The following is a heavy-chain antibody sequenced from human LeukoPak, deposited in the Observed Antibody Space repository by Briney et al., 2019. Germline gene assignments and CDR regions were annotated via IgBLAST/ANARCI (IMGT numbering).Heavy chain of an antibody. V-gene: IGHV1-8*01. CDR3: ARLSSHYGDYKVDP. D-gene: IGHD4-17*01. Sequence: ASVKVSCKAPGYPFNNYDINWVRQATGQGLEWMGWMNPHSGKTGYAQNFQGRVTMTRDTSISTAYMELSSLRSEDTAVYYCARLSSHYGDYKVDPWGQGTLVTVSS. CDR1: GYPFNNYD. J-gene: IGHJ5*02. CDR2: MNPHSGKT.